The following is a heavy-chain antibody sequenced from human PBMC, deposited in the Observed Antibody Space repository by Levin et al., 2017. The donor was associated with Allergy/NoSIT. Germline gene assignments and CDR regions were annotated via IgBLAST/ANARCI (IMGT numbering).Heavy chain of an antibody. Sequence: GESLKISCAASGLSFSSYAMHWVRQAPGKGLEWVAVISYDGSHKNYADSVKGRFTISRDNSKNTLYLQMDSLRTEDTAVYYCASPTRDWSGPFDYWGQGTLVTVSS. V-gene: IGHV3-30*03. CDR1: GLSFSSYA. D-gene: IGHD3/OR15-3a*01. J-gene: IGHJ4*02. CDR3: ASPTRDWSGPFDY. CDR2: ISYDGSHK.